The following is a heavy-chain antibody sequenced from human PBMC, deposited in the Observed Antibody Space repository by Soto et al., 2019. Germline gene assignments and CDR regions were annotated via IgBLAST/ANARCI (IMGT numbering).Heavy chain of an antibody. CDR2: ISGYNGNT. CDR3: AREGPAPYSYCGMAG. J-gene: IGHJ6*02. V-gene: IGHV1-18*01. CDR1: GYSFTTYG. Sequence: QVQLVQSRGEVKKPGASVKVSCKTSGYSFTTYGISWVRQAPGQGLEWMGWISGYNGNTNYAQKLQGRVTMTTDTSTSTAYMEQRSLRSEATAVYYCAREGPAPYSYCGMAGWGQGRTVTVSS.